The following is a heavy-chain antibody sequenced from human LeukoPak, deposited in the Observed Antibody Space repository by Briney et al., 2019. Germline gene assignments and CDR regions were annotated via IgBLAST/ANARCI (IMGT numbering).Heavy chain of an antibody. D-gene: IGHD6-13*01. CDR1: GFTFSSFA. CDR3: AREAAAGTNWFDP. CDR2: ISYDGNNK. J-gene: IGHJ5*02. Sequence: GGSLRLSCAASGFTFSSFAMHWVRQAPGKGLEWVAVISYDGNNKYYADSVKGRFTISRDNSKNTLYLQMNSLRAEDTAVYYCAREAAAGTNWFDPWGQGTLVTVSS. V-gene: IGHV3-30*04.